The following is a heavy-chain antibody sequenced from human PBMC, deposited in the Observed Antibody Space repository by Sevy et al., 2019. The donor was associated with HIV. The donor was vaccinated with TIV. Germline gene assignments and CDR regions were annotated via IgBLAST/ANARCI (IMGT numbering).Heavy chain of an antibody. D-gene: IGHD6-19*01. J-gene: IGHJ3*02. CDR2: ISSSSSYI. Sequence: GGSLRLSCVASGFTFSSYSMNWVRQAPGKGLEWVSSISSSSSYIYYADSVKGRFTISRDNAKNSLYLQMNSLRAEDTAVYYCARVGIAVAAQAFDIWGQGTMVTVSS. CDR3: ARVGIAVAAQAFDI. CDR1: GFTFSSYS. V-gene: IGHV3-21*01.